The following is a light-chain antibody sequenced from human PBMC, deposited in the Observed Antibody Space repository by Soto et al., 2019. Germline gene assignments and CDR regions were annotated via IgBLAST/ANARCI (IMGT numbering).Light chain of an antibody. V-gene: IGKV3-20*01. Sequence: EIVLTQSPGTLSLSPGEKATLSCRASQSVTSSYLAWYQQRAGQTPRLLIYGASRRATGIPDRFSGAGSGTDFTLTISRPEPEDFAVYYCQQYGRSPPGTFGQGTRLDLK. CDR2: GAS. CDR1: QSVTSSY. J-gene: IGKJ2*01. CDR3: QQYGRSPPGT.